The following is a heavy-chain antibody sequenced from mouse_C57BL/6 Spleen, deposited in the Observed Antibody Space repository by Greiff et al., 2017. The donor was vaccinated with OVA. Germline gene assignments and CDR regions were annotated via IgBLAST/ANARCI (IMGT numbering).Heavy chain of an antibody. CDR3: ARGDYDAIEY. D-gene: IGHD2-4*01. Sequence: VQLQQSGAVLARPGASVKLSCKASGYTFTSYGISWVKQSTGQGLEWIGAIYPRSGNTYYTEKFKGKATLTADKSSSTAYMELRSLTNEDSAVYFCARGDYDAIEYWGQGTLVTVSA. J-gene: IGHJ3*01. V-gene: IGHV1-81*01. CDR2: IYPRSGNT. CDR1: GYTFTSYG.